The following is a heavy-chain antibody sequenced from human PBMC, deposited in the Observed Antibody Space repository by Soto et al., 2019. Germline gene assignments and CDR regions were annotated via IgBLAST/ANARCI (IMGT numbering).Heavy chain of an antibody. Sequence: PSETLSLTCTVSGGSITTYQWSWIRQPPGKGLEWIGGYSGFTNYNPSLESRATISVDHSKNQFFLTLRSVTAADTAVYYCARDYGDYSFFFDYWGQGDLVTVSS. V-gene: IGHV4-59*01. D-gene: IGHD4-17*01. CDR1: GGSITTYQ. CDR2: YSGFT. CDR3: ARDYGDYSFFFDY. J-gene: IGHJ4*02.